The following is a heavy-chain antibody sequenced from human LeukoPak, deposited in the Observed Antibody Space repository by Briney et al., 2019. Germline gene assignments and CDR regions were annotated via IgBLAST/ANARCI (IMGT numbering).Heavy chain of an antibody. Sequence: SETLSLTCAVSGYFISSGYYWDWIRQPPGKGLGWIGSIYHSGSTYYNPSLKSRVTISVETSKNQFSLRLSSVTAADTAVYYCARDIERGTLDYWGQGTLVTASS. CDR1: GYFISSGYY. CDR3: ARDIERGTLDY. D-gene: IGHD1-1*01. J-gene: IGHJ4*02. V-gene: IGHV4-38-2*02. CDR2: IYHSGST.